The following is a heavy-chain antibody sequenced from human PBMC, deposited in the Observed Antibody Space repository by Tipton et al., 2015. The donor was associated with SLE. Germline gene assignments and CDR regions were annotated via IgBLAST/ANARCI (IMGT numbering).Heavy chain of an antibody. V-gene: IGHV4-59*01. CDR3: ARDYYGSGYWYFDL. CDR2: IYYSGST. Sequence: TLSLTCTVSGGSISSYYWSWIRQPPGKGLEWIGYIYYSGSTNYNPSLKSRVTISVDTSKNQFSLKLSSVTAADTAVYYCARDYYGSGYWYFDLWGRGTLATVSS. J-gene: IGHJ2*01. D-gene: IGHD3-10*01. CDR1: GGSISSYY.